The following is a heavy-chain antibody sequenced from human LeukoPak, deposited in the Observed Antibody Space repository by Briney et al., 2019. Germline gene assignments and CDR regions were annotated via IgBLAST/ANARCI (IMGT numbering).Heavy chain of an antibody. CDR1: GYSISSGYY. CDR3: ARLEVRMVRGVPFDY. Sequence: SETLSLTCTVSGYSISSGYYWGWIRQPPGKGLEWIGSIYHSGSTYYNPSLKSRVTISVDTSKNQFSLKLSSVTAADTAVYYCARLEVRMVRGVPFDYWGQGTLVTVSS. D-gene: IGHD3-10*01. CDR2: IYHSGST. J-gene: IGHJ4*02. V-gene: IGHV4-38-2*02.